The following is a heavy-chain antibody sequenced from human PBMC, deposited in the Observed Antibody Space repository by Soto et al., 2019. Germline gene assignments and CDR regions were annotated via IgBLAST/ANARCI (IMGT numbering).Heavy chain of an antibody. V-gene: IGHV4-34*01. D-gene: IGHD4-17*01. CDR1: GGSFSGYY. Sequence: SSETLSLTCAVYGGSFSGYYWSWIRQPPGKGLEWIGEINHSGSTNYNPSLKSRVTISVDTSKNQFSLKLSSVTAADTAVYYCARDSVDYPSKDFDYWGQGTLVTVSS. CDR2: INHSGST. CDR3: ARDSVDYPSKDFDY. J-gene: IGHJ4*02.